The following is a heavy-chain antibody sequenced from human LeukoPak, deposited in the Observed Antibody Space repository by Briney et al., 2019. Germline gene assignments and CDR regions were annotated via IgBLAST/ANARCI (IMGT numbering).Heavy chain of an antibody. J-gene: IGHJ4*02. V-gene: IGHV4-59*12. D-gene: IGHD2-15*01. CDR3: ARERIGLVDC. Sequence: SETLSLTCTVSGGSISSYYWSWIRQPPGKGLEWIGYIYYSGSTNYNPSLKSRVSISVDTSKNQFSLNLNSVTAADTAVYYCARERIGLVDCWGQGILVTVSS. CDR2: IYYSGST. CDR1: GGSISSYY.